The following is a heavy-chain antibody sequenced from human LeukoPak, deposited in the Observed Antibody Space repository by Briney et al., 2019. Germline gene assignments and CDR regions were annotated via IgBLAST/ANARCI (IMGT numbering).Heavy chain of an antibody. J-gene: IGHJ3*02. D-gene: IGHD3-22*01. CDR3: ARDRKYYDSSGYYLSDAFDI. Sequence: GGSLRLSCAASGFTVSSHYMAWVRQPPGKGLEWVSIIFGGGGTYYAGSVRGRFTISRDNSQNTLFLQMNSLRAEDTAVYYCARDRKYYDSSGYYLSDAFDIWGQGTMVTVSS. V-gene: IGHV3-53*01. CDR2: IFGGGGT. CDR1: GFTVSSHY.